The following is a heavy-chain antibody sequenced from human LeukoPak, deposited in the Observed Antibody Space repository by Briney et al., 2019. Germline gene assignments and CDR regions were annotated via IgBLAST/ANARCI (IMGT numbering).Heavy chain of an antibody. D-gene: IGHD6-13*01. Sequence: GASVKVSCKASGYTFTSYYMHWVRQAPGQGREWMGIINPSGGSTSYAQKFQGRVTMTRDTSTRTVYMELSSLRSEDTAVYYCARDIEVRAAAGNYYYYGMDVWGKGTTVTVSS. CDR1: GYTFTSYY. CDR3: ARDIEVRAAAGNYYYYGMDV. V-gene: IGHV1-46*01. CDR2: INPSGGST. J-gene: IGHJ6*04.